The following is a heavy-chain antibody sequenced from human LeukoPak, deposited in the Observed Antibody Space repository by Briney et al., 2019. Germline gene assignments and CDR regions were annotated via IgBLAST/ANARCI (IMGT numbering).Heavy chain of an antibody. D-gene: IGHD3-22*01. CDR1: GGSISSGGYY. J-gene: IGHJ4*02. Sequence: PSQTLSLTCTVSGGSISSGGYYWSWIRRHPGKGLEWIGYIYYSGSTYYNPSLKSRVTISVDTSKNQFSLKLSSVTAADTAVYYCARFHTSGYYRHFDFWGQGTLVTVSS. V-gene: IGHV4-31*03. CDR2: IYYSGST. CDR3: ARFHTSGYYRHFDF.